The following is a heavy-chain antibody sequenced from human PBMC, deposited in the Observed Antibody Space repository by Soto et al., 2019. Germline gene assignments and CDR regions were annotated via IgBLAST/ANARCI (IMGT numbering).Heavy chain of an antibody. CDR2: IYPGDSDT. V-gene: IGHV5-51*01. J-gene: IGHJ3*01. Sequence: GESLKISCKGSGYNFRSYWITWVRQTPGKALEWMGVIYPGDSDTRYNPSLQGQATISADKSISTAYLQWNRLKASDTAIYYCARGYGSGWNDAFDFWGQGTMVTVSS. D-gene: IGHD2-15*01. CDR1: GYNFRSYW. CDR3: ARGYGSGWNDAFDF.